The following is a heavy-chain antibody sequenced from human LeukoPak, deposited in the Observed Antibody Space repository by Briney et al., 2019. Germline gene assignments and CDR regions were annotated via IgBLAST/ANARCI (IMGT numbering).Heavy chain of an antibody. CDR3: ARQVHRSSWYDY. CDR1: GGSISSSGYS. CDR2: VSYTGTT. Sequence: PSETLSLTCTVSGGSISSSGYSWAWIWQPPGKGLERIGSVSYTGTTYYNPSLRSRATISVDTSKNQFSLKLTSVTAADTALYFCARQVHRSSWYDYWGQGTLVTVSS. J-gene: IGHJ4*02. D-gene: IGHD6-13*01. V-gene: IGHV4-39*01.